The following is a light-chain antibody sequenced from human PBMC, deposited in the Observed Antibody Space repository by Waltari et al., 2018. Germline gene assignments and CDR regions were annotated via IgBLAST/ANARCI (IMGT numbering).Light chain of an antibody. CDR1: QHISGY. CDR3: QQLNTYPRH. CDR2: PAS. Sequence: QLPQSASSLSASVGDRVTITCRSSQHISGYLAWYHLIPAQAPKVLLSPASTLQSGVPSRFSGSGSGTDFAYSSSSLQPEDFAAYCCQQLNTYPRHFGQGTKLEI. J-gene: IGKJ2*01. V-gene: IGKV1-9*01.